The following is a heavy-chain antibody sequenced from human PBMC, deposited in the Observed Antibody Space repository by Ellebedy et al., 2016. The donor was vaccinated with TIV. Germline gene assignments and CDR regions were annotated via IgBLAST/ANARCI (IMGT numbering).Heavy chain of an antibody. CDR3: ARKGSYGDYAVQVHSWFDR. D-gene: IGHD3-16*01. V-gene: IGHV3-7*01. Sequence: PGGSLRLSCAASGFSFRSYWMSRVRQAPGKGLEWVANIYQDGSDPYYGDSVKGRFTISRDNAKNSLFLKMNSLRAEDTAVYYCARKGSYGDYAVQVHSWFDRWGRGTLVTVSS. CDR1: GFSFRSYW. CDR2: IYQDGSDP. J-gene: IGHJ5*02.